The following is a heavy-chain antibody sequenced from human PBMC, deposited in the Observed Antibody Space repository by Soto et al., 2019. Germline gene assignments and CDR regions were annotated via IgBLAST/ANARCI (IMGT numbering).Heavy chain of an antibody. CDR2: IIPIFGTP. D-gene: IGHD3-9*01. CDR1: GGNFASYA. CDR3: ARSEGGYFYGMDV. Sequence: SVKVSCKASGGNFASYAIFWVRQAPGQGLEWMGGIIPIFGTPTYAQKFQGRVTIKADKPTNTAYMEMNSLRFEDTAVYYCARSEGGYFYGMDVWGQGTQVTVSS. J-gene: IGHJ6*02. V-gene: IGHV1-69*06.